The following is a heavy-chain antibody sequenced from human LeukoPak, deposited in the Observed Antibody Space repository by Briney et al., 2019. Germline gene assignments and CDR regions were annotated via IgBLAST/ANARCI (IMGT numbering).Heavy chain of an antibody. CDR1: GGSISSYY. J-gene: IGHJ4*02. CDR3: ARGYCSSTSCYLDH. D-gene: IGHD2-2*01. Sequence: SETLSLTCTVSGGSISSYYWSWIRQPPGKGLEWIGYIYYSGSTYYNPSLKSRITISLDKSKNQFSLNLSSVTAADTAVYYCARGYCSSTSCYLDHWGQGTLVTVSS. V-gene: IGHV4-59*12. CDR2: IYYSGST.